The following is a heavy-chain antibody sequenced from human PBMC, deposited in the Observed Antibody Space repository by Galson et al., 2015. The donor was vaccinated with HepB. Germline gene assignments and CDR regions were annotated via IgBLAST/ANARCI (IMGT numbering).Heavy chain of an antibody. J-gene: IGHJ4*02. CDR3: ATKFGFFCSTNCPHGFDY. D-gene: IGHD2-2*01. V-gene: IGHV1-24*01. CDR1: GYTLTELS. Sequence: SVKVSCKVSGYTLTELSRHWVRQAPGKGLEWMGGFDPEDGETIYTQKFQGRVTMTEDTSTDTAYMELSSLTSEDTAVYYCATKFGFFCSTNCPHGFDYWGQGALVTVSS. CDR2: FDPEDGET.